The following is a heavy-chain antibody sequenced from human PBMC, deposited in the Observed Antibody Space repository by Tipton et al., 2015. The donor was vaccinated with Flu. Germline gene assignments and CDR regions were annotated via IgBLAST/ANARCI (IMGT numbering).Heavy chain of an antibody. CDR3: AGRHYDFWTDYYYMDV. D-gene: IGHD3-3*01. CDR1: GYTFTSYG. CDR2: ISAYNGNT. J-gene: IGHJ6*03. V-gene: IGHV1-18*04. Sequence: QSGAEVKKPGASVKVSCKASGYTFTSYGISWVRQAPGQGLEWMGWISAYNGNTNYAQKLQGRVTMTTDTSTSTAYMELRSLRSDDTAVYYCAGRHYDFWTDYYYMDVWGKGTTVTVSS.